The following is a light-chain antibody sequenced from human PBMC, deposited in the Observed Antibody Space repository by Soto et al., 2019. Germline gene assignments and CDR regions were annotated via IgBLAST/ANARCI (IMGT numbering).Light chain of an antibody. CDR3: QQYNNWPPWT. Sequence: EIVMTQSPATLSVSPGERATLSCRASQTISSNLAWYQQKPGQAPRFLIYGASTRAPGIPARFSGSGSGTEFTLTISSLLSEDFAVYYCQQYNNWPPWTFGQGTKLEIK. CDR2: GAS. J-gene: IGKJ1*01. CDR1: QTISSN. V-gene: IGKV3-15*01.